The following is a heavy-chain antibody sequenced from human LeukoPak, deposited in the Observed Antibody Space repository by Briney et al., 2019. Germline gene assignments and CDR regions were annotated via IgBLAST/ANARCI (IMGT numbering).Heavy chain of an antibody. Sequence: NPGGSLRLSCAASGFTFSSYSMNWVRQAPGKGLEWVSFISSSSSYIYYADSLKGRFTISRDNDKNYLYLKMNSLRAEDTAVYYCAREGSGSYYEDYYYMDVWGKGTTVTVSS. D-gene: IGHD3-10*01. CDR3: AREGSGSYYEDYYYMDV. CDR1: GFTFSSYS. CDR2: ISSSSSYI. J-gene: IGHJ6*03. V-gene: IGHV3-21*01.